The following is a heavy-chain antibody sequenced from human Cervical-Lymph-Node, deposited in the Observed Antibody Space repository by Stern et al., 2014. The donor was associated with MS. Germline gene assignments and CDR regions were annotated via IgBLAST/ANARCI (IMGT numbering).Heavy chain of an antibody. Sequence: EVQLVQSGPAVKKPGESLKISCKSSGYSFISYWIGWGRQMPGKGLEWMGIIYPGDSTTRDSPSFEGRVTISVDKSINTACLQWSSLKASDTAMYYCARRSYGDTWGQGTLVTVSS. CDR3: ARRSYGDT. D-gene: IGHD2-21*01. CDR1: GYSFISYW. J-gene: IGHJ4*02. CDR2: IYPGDSTT. V-gene: IGHV5-51*01.